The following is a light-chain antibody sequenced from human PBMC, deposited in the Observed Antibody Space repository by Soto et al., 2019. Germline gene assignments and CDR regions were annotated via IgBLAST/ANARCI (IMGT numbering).Light chain of an antibody. CDR3: QEYRNDYGT. Sequence: DIQMTQSPATLAASVGDRVSITCRASQSIDTWLAWYQQKAGKAPNLLSYKASRLESGVPSRFSGSGSGTEFTLTISSLQPEDVGSYYCQEYRNDYGTFGQGTKVEMK. CDR2: KAS. J-gene: IGKJ1*01. V-gene: IGKV1-5*03. CDR1: QSIDTW.